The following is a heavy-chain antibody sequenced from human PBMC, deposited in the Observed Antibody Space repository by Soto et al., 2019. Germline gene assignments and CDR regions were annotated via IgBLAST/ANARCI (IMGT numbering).Heavy chain of an antibody. D-gene: IGHD5-12*01. CDR1: GYTFTGYY. V-gene: IGHV1-2*02. CDR2: INPNSGGT. Sequence: ASVKVSCKASGYTFTGYYMHWVRQAPGQGLEWMGWINPNSGGTNYAQKFQGRVTMTRDTSISTAYMELSRLRSDDTAVYYCARGRIIVALYYYGMGVWGQGTTVTVSS. J-gene: IGHJ6*02. CDR3: ARGRIIVALYYYGMGV.